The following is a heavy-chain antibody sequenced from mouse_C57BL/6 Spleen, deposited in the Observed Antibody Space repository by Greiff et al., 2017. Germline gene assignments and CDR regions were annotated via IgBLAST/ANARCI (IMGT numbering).Heavy chain of an antibody. D-gene: IGHD1-1*01. CDR3: ARDGSIYWLAY. Sequence: QVQLQQSGAELMKPGASVTLSCKATGYTFTGYWIEWVKQRPGHGLEWIGAMLPGSGSTNYNENFKGKATFTADTSANTAYMQLSSLTTEDSAIYDGARDGSIYWLAYWGQGTLVTVSA. V-gene: IGHV1-9*01. J-gene: IGHJ3*01. CDR1: GYTFTGYW. CDR2: MLPGSGST.